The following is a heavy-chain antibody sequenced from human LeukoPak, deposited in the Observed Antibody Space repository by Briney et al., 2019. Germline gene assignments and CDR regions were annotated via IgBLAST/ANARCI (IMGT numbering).Heavy chain of an antibody. Sequence: ASVKVSCKASGYTFTSYGISWVRQAPGQGLEWMGWISAYNGNTNYAQKLQGRVTMTTDTSTSTAYMELRSLRSDDTAVYYCARYLVAATYYYYYMDVWGKGTTVTVSS. V-gene: IGHV1-18*01. D-gene: IGHD2-15*01. CDR2: ISAYNGNT. J-gene: IGHJ6*03. CDR1: GYTFTSYG. CDR3: ARYLVAATYYYYYMDV.